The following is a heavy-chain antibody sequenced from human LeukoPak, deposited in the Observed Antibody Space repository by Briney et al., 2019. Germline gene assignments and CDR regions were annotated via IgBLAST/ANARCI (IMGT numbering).Heavy chain of an antibody. V-gene: IGHV1-69*04. J-gene: IGHJ6*02. CDR3: ARDGGRGYSGYDSPRTFYYYGMDV. CDR1: GGTFSSYA. D-gene: IGHD5-12*01. Sequence: SVKVSCKASGGTFSSYAFSWVRQAPGQGLEWMGRIIPILGIGNYAQKFQGRVTVTADKSTSTAYMELSSLRSEDTAVYYCARDGGRGYSGYDSPRTFYYYGMDVWGQGTTVTVSS. CDR2: IIPILGIG.